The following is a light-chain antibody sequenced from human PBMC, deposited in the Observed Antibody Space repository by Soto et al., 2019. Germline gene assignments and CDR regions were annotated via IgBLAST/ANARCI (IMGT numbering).Light chain of an antibody. CDR3: QHYNSYSEA. Sequence: EVVLTQSPVTLSLSPGERATLSCRASQSFRGLLAWYQQKPGQAPRLLIYDASTRATGIPARFSGRGSGTEFTLTISSLQSDDFATYYCQHYNSYSEAFGQGTKVDIK. J-gene: IGKJ1*01. CDR2: DAS. V-gene: IGKV3-15*01. CDR1: QSFRGL.